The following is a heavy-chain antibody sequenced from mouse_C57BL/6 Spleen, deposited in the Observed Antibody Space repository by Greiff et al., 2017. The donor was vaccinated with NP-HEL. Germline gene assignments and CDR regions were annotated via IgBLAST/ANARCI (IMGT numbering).Heavy chain of an antibody. CDR1: GYTFTSYW. D-gene: IGHD2-5*01. CDR2: IDPYSGGT. CDR3: ARYGAIGTPYYAMDY. J-gene: IGHJ4*01. Sequence: QVQLQQPGAELVKPGASVKLSCKASGYTFTSYWMHWVKQRPGRGLEWIGRIDPYSGGTKYNEKFKSKATLTVDKPSSTAYMQLSSLTSEDSAVYYCARYGAIGTPYYAMDYWGQGTSVTVSS. V-gene: IGHV1-72*01.